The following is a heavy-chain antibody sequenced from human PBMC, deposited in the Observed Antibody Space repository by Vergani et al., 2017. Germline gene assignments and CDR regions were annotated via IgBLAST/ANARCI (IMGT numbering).Heavy chain of an antibody. D-gene: IGHD2-15*01. CDR1: GFTFSSYD. CDR3: ARCSDSPYYYYYMDV. Sequence: EVQLVESGGGLVQPGGSLRLSCAASGFTFSSYDMNWVRQAPGKGLEWVSYISSSGSTIYYADSVKGRFTISRDNAKNSLYLQMNSLRAEDTAVYYCARCSDSPYYYYYMDVWGKGTTVTVSS. V-gene: IGHV3-48*03. CDR2: ISSSGSTI. J-gene: IGHJ6*03.